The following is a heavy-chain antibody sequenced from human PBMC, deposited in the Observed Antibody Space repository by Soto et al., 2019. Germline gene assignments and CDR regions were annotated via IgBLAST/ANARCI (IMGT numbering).Heavy chain of an antibody. V-gene: IGHV3-23*01. CDR1: GFTFSSYA. Sequence: VGSLRLSCAASGFTFSSYAMSWVRQAPGKGLEWVSAISGSGGSTYYADSVKGRFTISRDNSKNTLYLQMNSLRAEDTAVYYCTRQNDYNTPAVMWGQGTLVTVSS. D-gene: IGHD2-2*01. CDR2: ISGSGGST. CDR3: TRQNDYNTPAVM. J-gene: IGHJ4*02.